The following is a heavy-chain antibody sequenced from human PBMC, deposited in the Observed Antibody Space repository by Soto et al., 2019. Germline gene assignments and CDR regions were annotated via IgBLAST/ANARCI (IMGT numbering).Heavy chain of an antibody. CDR1: GGSISSGGYY. V-gene: IGHV4-31*03. D-gene: IGHD7-27*01. CDR3: ARASGGPSRLGIGPQNPFDI. Sequence: SETLSLTCTVSGGSISSGGYYWSWIRQHPGKGLEWIGYIYYSGSTYYNPSLKSRVTISVDTSKNQFSLKLSSVTAADTAVYYCARASGGPSRLGIGPQNPFDIWGQGTMVTVSS. J-gene: IGHJ3*02. CDR2: IYYSGST.